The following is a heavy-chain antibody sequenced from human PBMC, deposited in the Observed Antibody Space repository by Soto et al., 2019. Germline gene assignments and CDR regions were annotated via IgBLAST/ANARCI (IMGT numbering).Heavy chain of an antibody. D-gene: IGHD4-4*01. Sequence: GGSLRLSCAASGFTFSSYGMHWVRQAPGKGLEWVAVISYDGSNKYYADPVKGRFTISRDNSKNTLYLQMNSLRAEDTAVYYCAKDDYSNYGYYYYGMDVWGQGTTVTVSS. CDR3: AKDDYSNYGYYYYGMDV. CDR2: ISYDGSNK. V-gene: IGHV3-30*18. J-gene: IGHJ6*02. CDR1: GFTFSSYG.